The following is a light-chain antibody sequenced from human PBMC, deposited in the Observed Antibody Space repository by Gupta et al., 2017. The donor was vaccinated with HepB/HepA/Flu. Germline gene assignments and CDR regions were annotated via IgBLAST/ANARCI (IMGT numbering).Light chain of an antibody. CDR3: QSFDPYVSASV. Sequence: QSVLTQPPSVSGAPGQRVTISCTGSSSNIGAGYDVHWYQQLPGTAPKLLIYANVNRPSGVPDRFSGSKSGTSASLAITGLQAEDEADYYCQSFDPYVSASVFGGGTKLTVL. CDR1: SSNIGAGYD. V-gene: IGLV1-40*01. CDR2: ANV. J-gene: IGLJ3*02.